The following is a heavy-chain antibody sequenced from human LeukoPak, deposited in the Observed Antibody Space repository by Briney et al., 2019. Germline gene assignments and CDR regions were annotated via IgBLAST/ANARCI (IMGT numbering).Heavy chain of an antibody. CDR1: GFTFGDYA. CDR3: ARDLSYYYDSSGKYGDY. Sequence: GGSLRLSCTASGFTFGDYAMSWVRQAPGKGLEWVSYISSSSSTIYYADSVKGRFTISRDNAKNSLYLQMNSLRAEDTAVYYCARDLSYYYDSSGKYGDYWGQGTLVTVSS. V-gene: IGHV3-48*01. CDR2: ISSSSSTI. J-gene: IGHJ4*02. D-gene: IGHD3-22*01.